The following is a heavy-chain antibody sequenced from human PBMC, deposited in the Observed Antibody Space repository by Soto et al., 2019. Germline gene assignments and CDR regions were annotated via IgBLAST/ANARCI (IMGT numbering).Heavy chain of an antibody. V-gene: IGHV3-49*03. D-gene: IGHD2-15*01. CDR3: TRDRVPRVYCSGGICRTMSDAFDI. Sequence: GGSLRLSCTASGFTFGDYAMSWFRQAPGKGLEWVGFIRSKAYGGTTEYAASVKGRFTISRDDSKSIAYLQMNSLKTEDTAVYYCTRDRVPRVYCSGGICRTMSDAFDIWGQGTMVTVSS. CDR2: IRSKAYGGTT. CDR1: GFTFGDYA. J-gene: IGHJ3*02.